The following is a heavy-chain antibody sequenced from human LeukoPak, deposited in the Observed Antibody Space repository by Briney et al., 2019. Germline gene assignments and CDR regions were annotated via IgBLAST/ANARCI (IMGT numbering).Heavy chain of an antibody. CDR1: GGTFSSYA. J-gene: IGHJ5*02. V-gene: IGHV1-69*04. CDR3: ARSGCSSTSCYPYNNWFDP. CDR2: IIPIFGIA. D-gene: IGHD2-2*01. Sequence: ASVKVSCKASGGTFSSYAMSWVRQGPGQGLEWMGRIIPIFGIANYAQKFQGRVTITADKSTSTAYMELSSLRSEDTAVYYCARSGCSSTSCYPYNNWFDPWGQGTLVTVSS.